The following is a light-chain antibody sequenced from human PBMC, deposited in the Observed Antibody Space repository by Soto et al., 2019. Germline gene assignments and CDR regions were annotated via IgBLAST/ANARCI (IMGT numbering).Light chain of an antibody. CDR3: QLYNGH. CDR1: HSISNW. Sequence: DIQMTQSPSTLSASVGDRVTITCRASHSISNWLSWYQQKPGKVPKLLIYGASTLESGVPSRFSGSRFGTEFTLSISSLQPDDFATYYCQLYNGHFGQGTKVEIK. J-gene: IGKJ1*01. V-gene: IGKV1-5*01. CDR2: GAS.